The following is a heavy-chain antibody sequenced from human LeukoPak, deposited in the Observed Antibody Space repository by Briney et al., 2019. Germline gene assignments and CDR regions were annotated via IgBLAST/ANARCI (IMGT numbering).Heavy chain of an antibody. CDR2: ISSNGGST. J-gene: IGHJ4*02. CDR1: GFTFSSYA. D-gene: IGHD3-10*01. CDR3: ARGITMVREFDY. Sequence: GGSLRLSCAASGFTFSSYAMHWVRQAPGKGLEYVSAISSNGGSTYYANSVKGRFTISRDNSKSTLYLQMGSLRAEDMAVYYCARGITMVREFDYWGQGTLVTVSS. V-gene: IGHV3-64*01.